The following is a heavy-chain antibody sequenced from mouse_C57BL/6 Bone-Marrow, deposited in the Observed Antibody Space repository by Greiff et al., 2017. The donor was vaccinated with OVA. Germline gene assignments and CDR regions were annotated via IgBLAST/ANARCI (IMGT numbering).Heavy chain of an antibody. J-gene: IGHJ4*01. Sequence: VQLQQPGAELVRPGSSVKLSCKASGYTFTSYWMHWVKQRPIQGLEWIGNIDPSDSETHYNQKFKDKATLTVDKSSSTAYMQLSSLTSEDSAVYYCARREMVTQAMDYWGQGTSVTVSS. V-gene: IGHV1-52*01. CDR3: ARREMVTQAMDY. CDR1: GYTFTSYW. CDR2: IDPSDSET. D-gene: IGHD2-2*01.